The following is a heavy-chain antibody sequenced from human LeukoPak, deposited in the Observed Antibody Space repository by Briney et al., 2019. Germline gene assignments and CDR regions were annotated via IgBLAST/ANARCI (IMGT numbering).Heavy chain of an antibody. CDR1: GFTFSSYA. CDR2: INHSGST. Sequence: GSLRLSCAASGFTFSSYAMSWIRQPPGKGLEWIGEINHSGSTNYNPSLKSRVTISVDTSKNQFSLKLSSVTAADTAVYYCARVLREVGDFDYWGQGTLVTVSS. V-gene: IGHV4-34*01. CDR3: ARVLREVGDFDY. D-gene: IGHD2-15*01. J-gene: IGHJ4*02.